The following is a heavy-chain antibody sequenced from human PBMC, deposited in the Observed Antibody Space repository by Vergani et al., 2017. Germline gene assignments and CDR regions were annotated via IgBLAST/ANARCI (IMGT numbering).Heavy chain of an antibody. CDR3: ARLGGGSGGYYKYNWFDP. V-gene: IGHV3-21*01. CDR1: GFTFSSYS. D-gene: IGHD3-10*01. Sequence: EVQLVESGGGLVKPGGSLRLSCAASGFTFSSYSMNWVRQAPGKGLEWVSSISSSSSYIYYADSVKGRFTISGDNAKNSLYLQMNSLRAEDTAVYYCARLGGGSGGYYKYNWFDPWGQGTLVTVSS. CDR2: ISSSSSYI. J-gene: IGHJ5*02.